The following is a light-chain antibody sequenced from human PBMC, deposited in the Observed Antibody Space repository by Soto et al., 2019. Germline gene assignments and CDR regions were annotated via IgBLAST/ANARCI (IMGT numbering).Light chain of an antibody. V-gene: IGKV3-11*01. J-gene: IGKJ4*02. CDR1: QSVDSE. CDR3: QQRRKWHPA. CDR2: DAS. Sequence: EVVLTQSPATLSLSPGEGATLSCRASQSVDSELAWYQQKPGQAPRLLIYDASNRATGIPGRFSGSGSGTDFTLTITSLEPEDPAVYYCQQRRKWHPAFGGGTKVEI.